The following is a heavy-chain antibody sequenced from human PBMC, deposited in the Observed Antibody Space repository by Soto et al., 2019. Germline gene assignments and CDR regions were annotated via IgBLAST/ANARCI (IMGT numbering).Heavy chain of an antibody. J-gene: IGHJ5*02. CDR1: GFTFSSYG. V-gene: IGHV3-30*18. Sequence: QVQLVESGGGVVQPGRSLRLSCAASGFTFSSYGMHWVRQAPGKGLEWVAVISYDGSNKYYADSVKGRFTISRDNSKNTLYLQMNSLRAEDTAVYYCAKDLLFRSWGLNWFDPWGQGTLVTVSS. CDR3: AKDLLFRSWGLNWFDP. CDR2: ISYDGSNK. D-gene: IGHD6-13*01.